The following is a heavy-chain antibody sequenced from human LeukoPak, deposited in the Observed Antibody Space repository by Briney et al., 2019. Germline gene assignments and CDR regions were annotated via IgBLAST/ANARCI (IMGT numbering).Heavy chain of an antibody. CDR3: AKRGNILAATCWFDP. CDR2: ISGSGGST. V-gene: IGHV3-23*01. J-gene: IGHJ5*02. D-gene: IGHD2-15*01. CDR1: GFTFSSYA. Sequence: GGSLRLSCAASGFTFSSYAMSWVRQAPGKGLEWVSAISGSGGSTYYADSVKGRFTISRDNSKNTLYLQMNNLRAVDTAVYYCAKRGNILAATCWFDPWGQGTLVTVSS.